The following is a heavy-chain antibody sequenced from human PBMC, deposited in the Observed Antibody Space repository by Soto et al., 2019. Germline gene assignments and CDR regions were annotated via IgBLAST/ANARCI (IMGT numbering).Heavy chain of an antibody. CDR1: VGSISISNW. Sequence: SQTLRLPCVVSVGSISISNWGSWLRQPPGKGLQWTGEMYHSGSTNYNPSLKSRVTISVDKSKNQFSLRLSSVTAADTAVYYCARSQWFGQLLYSTTSNYYGMDVWGQGTTFTVSS. CDR2: MYHSGST. CDR3: ARSQWFGQLLYSTTSNYYGMDV. D-gene: IGHD3-10*01. V-gene: IGHV4-4*02. J-gene: IGHJ6*01.